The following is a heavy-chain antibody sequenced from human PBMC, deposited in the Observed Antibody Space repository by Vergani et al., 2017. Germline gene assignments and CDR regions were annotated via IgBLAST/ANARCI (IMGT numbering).Heavy chain of an antibody. CDR3: ASGYYDSSATDAFDI. V-gene: IGHV1-69*12. J-gene: IGHJ3*02. CDR1: GGTFRNYA. D-gene: IGHD3-22*01. Sequence: QVQLVQSGAEVKKPGSSVKVSCKASGGTFRNYAISWVRQAPGQGLEWMGGIIPIFGRANYAQKFQGRVTITADESTSSAYMELSSLKSEDTAVYYCASGYYDSSATDAFDIWGQGTMVTVSS. CDR2: IIPIFGRA.